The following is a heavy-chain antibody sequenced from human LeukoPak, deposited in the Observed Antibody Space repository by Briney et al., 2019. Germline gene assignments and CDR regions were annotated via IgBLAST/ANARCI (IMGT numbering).Heavy chain of an antibody. CDR2: IYYSGST. Sequence: SETLSLTCTVSGGSISSSSYYWGWIRQPPGKGLEWIGSIYYSGSTYYNPSLKSRVTISVDTSKNQFSLKLSSVTAADTAVYYCARGQREYSSSRRLTKFDYWGQGTLVTVSS. CDR1: GGSISSSSYY. V-gene: IGHV4-39*07. D-gene: IGHD6-6*01. CDR3: ARGQREYSSSRRLTKFDY. J-gene: IGHJ4*02.